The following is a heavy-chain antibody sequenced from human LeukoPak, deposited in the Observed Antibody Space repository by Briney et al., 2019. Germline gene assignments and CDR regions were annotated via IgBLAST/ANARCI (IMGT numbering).Heavy chain of an antibody. CDR3: ARLISSGLYFGVR. CDR2: IYYSGST. CDR1: GGSIRRSSYY. D-gene: IGHD6-19*01. J-gene: IGHJ4*02. V-gene: IGHV4-39*01. Sequence: PETLSVTRAVSGGSIRRSSYYWGWIRQPPGKGLEWIGSIYYSGSTYYNPSLKSRVTISVDTSKNQFSLKLSSVTATDTAVYYCARLISSGLYFGVRWGRGRLVSVSS.